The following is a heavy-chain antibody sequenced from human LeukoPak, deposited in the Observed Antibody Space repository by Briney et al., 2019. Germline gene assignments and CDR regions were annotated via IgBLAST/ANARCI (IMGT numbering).Heavy chain of an antibody. J-gene: IGHJ4*02. CDR2: IIPILGIA. V-gene: IGHV1-69*04. D-gene: IGHD6-19*01. CDR1: GGTFISYA. CDR3: ARDQRYSSGWYSAY. Sequence: SVKVSFKASGGTFISYAISWVRQAPGQGLEWMGRIIPILGIANYAQKFQGRVTITADKSTSTAYMEPSSLRSEDTAVYYCARDQRYSSGWYSAYWGQGTLVTVSS.